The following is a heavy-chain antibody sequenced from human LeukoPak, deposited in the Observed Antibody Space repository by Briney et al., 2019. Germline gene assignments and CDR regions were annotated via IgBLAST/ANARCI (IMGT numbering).Heavy chain of an antibody. V-gene: IGHV4-39*01. D-gene: IGHD4-17*01. J-gene: IGHJ4*02. CDR3: ARQTSTVTMYYFDY. CDR1: GGSISSSNYY. CDR2: IYYSGST. Sequence: KPSETLSLTCTVSGGSISSSNYYWGWIRQPPGKGLEWIGSIYYSGSTYYNPSPKSRVTISVDTSKNQFSLKLSSVTAADTAVYYCARQTSTVTMYYFDYWGQGTLVTVSS.